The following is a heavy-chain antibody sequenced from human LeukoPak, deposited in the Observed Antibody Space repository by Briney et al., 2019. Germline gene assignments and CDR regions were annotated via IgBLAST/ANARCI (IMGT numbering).Heavy chain of an antibody. CDR3: ARERTGTTFEDY. Sequence: ASVKVSCKASGGTFSSYAISWVRQAPGQGLEWMGGTIPIFGTANYAQKFQGRVTMTTDTSTSTAYMELRSLRSDDTAVYYCARERTGTTFEDYWGQGTLVTVSS. J-gene: IGHJ4*02. V-gene: IGHV1-69*05. D-gene: IGHD1-1*01. CDR2: TIPIFGTA. CDR1: GGTFSSYA.